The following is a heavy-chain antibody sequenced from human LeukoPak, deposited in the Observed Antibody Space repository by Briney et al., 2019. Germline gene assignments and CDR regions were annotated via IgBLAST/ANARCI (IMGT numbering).Heavy chain of an antibody. CDR1: GYTFTSYD. J-gene: IGHJ6*02. CDR2: MNPNSGNT. D-gene: IGHD1-26*01. V-gene: IGHV1-8*01. Sequence: ASVKVSCTASGYTFTSYDINWVRQATGQGLEWMGWMNPNSGNTGYAQKFQGRVTMTRNTSISTAYMELSSLRSEDTAVYYCARGGSGSYWGGVYYYYGMDVWGRGTTVTVSS. CDR3: ARGGSGSYWGGVYYYYGMDV.